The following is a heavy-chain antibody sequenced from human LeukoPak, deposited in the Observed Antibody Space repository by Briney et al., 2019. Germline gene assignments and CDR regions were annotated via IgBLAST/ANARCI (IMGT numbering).Heavy chain of an antibody. CDR1: GYTFTGYY. D-gene: IGHD6-13*01. CDR3: ARDSPIAAAGT. CDR2: INPNSGGT. V-gene: IGHV1-2*02. J-gene: IGHJ4*02. Sequence: ASVKVSCKASGYTFTGYYMHWVRQAPGHGLEWMGWINPNSGGTNYAQKFQGRVTMTRDTSISTAYMELSRLGSDDTAVYYCARDSPIAAAGTWGQGTLVTVSS.